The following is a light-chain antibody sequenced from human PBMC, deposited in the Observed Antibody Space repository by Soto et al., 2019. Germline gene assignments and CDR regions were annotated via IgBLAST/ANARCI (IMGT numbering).Light chain of an antibody. V-gene: IGKV3-11*01. J-gene: IGKJ5*01. Sequence: EIVLTQSPATLSVSPGDRATLSCRASQSVSRYLAWYQQKAGQAPRLVMYDAATRATGIPDRFSGSGSGTDFTLTISCLEPEDFAVYYCQQRGNWPLTFGQGTRLEIQ. CDR1: QSVSRY. CDR2: DAA. CDR3: QQRGNWPLT.